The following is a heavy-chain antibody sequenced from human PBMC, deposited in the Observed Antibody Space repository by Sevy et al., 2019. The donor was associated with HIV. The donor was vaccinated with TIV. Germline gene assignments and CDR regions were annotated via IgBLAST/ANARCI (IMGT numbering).Heavy chain of an antibody. CDR2: IHYSGNT. CDR3: ASQYSSSCSHVDY. Sequence: SETLSLTCTVSGGSISRGGYYWSWIRQHPAKGLESMGYIHYSGNTYYNPSLKSRVSISMDRSKNQFALKLRSVTAADTAVYYCASQYSSSCSHVDYWGQGTLVTVSS. V-gene: IGHV4-31*03. CDR1: GGSISRGGYY. D-gene: IGHD2-2*01. J-gene: IGHJ4*02.